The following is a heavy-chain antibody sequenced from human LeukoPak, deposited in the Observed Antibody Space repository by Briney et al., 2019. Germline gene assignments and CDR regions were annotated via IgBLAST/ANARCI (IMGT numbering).Heavy chain of an antibody. CDR1: EFPFRNYA. Sequence: GGSLRLSCAASEFPFRNYAMSWVRQAPGKGLEWVSAITSGGGDTFHADSVKGRFTISRDNSRNTLFLPMYSLRVEDTAVYYCAKGSSSSRPYYFDYWGQGTLVTVSS. D-gene: IGHD6-6*01. CDR2: ITSGGGDT. CDR3: AKGSSSSRPYYFDY. J-gene: IGHJ4*02. V-gene: IGHV3-23*01.